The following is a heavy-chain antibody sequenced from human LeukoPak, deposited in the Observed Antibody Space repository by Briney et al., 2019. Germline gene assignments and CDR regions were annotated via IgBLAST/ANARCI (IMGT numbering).Heavy chain of an antibody. Sequence: ASVKVSCKASGYTFTSYGISWVRQAPGQGLEWMGWISAYNGNTNYAQKFQGRVTMTRDTSISTAYMELSRLRSDDTAVYYCARASQEGWPTGPPKWGQGTLVTVSS. CDR1: GYTFTSYG. CDR3: ARASQEGWPTGPPK. V-gene: IGHV1-18*01. CDR2: ISAYNGNT. J-gene: IGHJ4*02. D-gene: IGHD2-15*01.